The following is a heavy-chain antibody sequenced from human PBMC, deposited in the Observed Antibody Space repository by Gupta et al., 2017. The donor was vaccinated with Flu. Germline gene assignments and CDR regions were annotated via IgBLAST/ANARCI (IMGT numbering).Heavy chain of an antibody. J-gene: IGHJ6*02. CDR3: AKGDDILTGDYPGTALQNYYYYGMDV. Sequence: QVQLVESGGGVVQPGRSLRLSCAASGFPFSSYGLHWVRQAPGKGLEWVAVRSYDGSNKYYADSVKGRVTIYRDNSKNKLYLQRNSLRAEDTAGYYCAKGDDILTGDYPGTALQNYYYYGMDVWGQGTTVTVSS. D-gene: IGHD3-9*01. CDR1: GFPFSSYG. V-gene: IGHV3-30*18. CDR2: RSYDGSNK.